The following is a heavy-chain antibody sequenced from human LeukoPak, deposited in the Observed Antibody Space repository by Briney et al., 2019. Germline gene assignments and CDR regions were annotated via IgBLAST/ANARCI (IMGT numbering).Heavy chain of an antibody. J-gene: IGHJ6*02. CDR3: ARGDYDILTGYYSYYYYGLDV. V-gene: IGHV1-18*01. CDR2: ISAYNGNT. D-gene: IGHD3-9*01. CDR1: GYTFTSYG. Sequence: ASVKVSCTASGYTFTSYGISWVRQAPGQGLEWMGWISAYNGNTNYAQKLQGRVTMTTDTSTSTAYMELRSLRSDDTAVYYCARGDYDILTGYYSYYYYGLDVWGQGTTVTVSS.